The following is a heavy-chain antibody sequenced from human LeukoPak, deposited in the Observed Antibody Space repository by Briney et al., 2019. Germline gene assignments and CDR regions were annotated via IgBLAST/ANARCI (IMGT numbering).Heavy chain of an antibody. CDR3: ARVRCSSNSCFPDY. Sequence: QPGGSLRLSCAASGFTFSTYWMSWVRQAPGKGLEWEANIKQDGSDKYYVDSVKGRFTISRDNAKNSLFLQMNSLRAEDTAVYYCARVRCSSNSCFPDYWGQGTLVTVSS. CDR2: IKQDGSDK. CDR1: GFTFSTYW. V-gene: IGHV3-7*01. D-gene: IGHD2-2*01. J-gene: IGHJ4*02.